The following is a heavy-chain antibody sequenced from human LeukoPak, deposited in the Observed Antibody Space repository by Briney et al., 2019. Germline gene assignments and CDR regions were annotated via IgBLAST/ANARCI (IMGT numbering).Heavy chain of an antibody. CDR2: IYHSGST. D-gene: IGHD6-13*01. J-gene: IGHJ4*02. Sequence: PSGTLSLTCAVSGGSISSSNWWSWVRQPPGKGLEWIGEIYHSGSTNYNPSLKSRVTISVDTSKNQFSLKLSSVTAADTAVYYCARDLRAAAGNFDYWGQGTLVTVSS. CDR1: GGSISSSNW. CDR3: ARDLRAAAGNFDY. V-gene: IGHV4-4*02.